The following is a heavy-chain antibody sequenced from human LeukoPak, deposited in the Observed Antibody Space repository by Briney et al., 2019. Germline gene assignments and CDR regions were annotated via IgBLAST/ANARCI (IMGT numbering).Heavy chain of an antibody. Sequence: GGSLRLSCAASGFTFSSYGMSWVRQAPGKGLEWVANIKHDESEKYYVDSVKGRFTISRDNAKNSLYLHMNSLRAEDTAVYYCARDKIAAATTGSSFHHWGQGTLVTVSS. CDR3: ARDKIAAATTGSSFHH. CDR2: IKHDESEK. CDR1: GFTFSSYG. J-gene: IGHJ1*01. D-gene: IGHD6-13*01. V-gene: IGHV3-7*01.